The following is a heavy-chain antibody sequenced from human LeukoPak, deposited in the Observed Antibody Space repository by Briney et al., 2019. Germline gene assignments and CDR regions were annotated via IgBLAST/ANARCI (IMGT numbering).Heavy chain of an antibody. J-gene: IGHJ4*02. V-gene: IGHV4-30-2*01. CDR2: IYHSGST. D-gene: IGHD6-13*01. CDR3: AGEAAAGPSFDY. CDR1: GGSISSGGYS. Sequence: SETLSLTCAVSGGSISSGGYSWSWIRQPPGKGLEWIVYIYHSGSTYYHPSLKSRVTISVDRSKNQFSLKLSSVTAADTAVYYCAGEAAAGPSFDYWGQGTLVTVSS.